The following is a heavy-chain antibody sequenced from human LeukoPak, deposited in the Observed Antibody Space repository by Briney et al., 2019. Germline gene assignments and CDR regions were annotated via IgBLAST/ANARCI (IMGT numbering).Heavy chain of an antibody. J-gene: IGHJ2*01. CDR3: AREPHYDLLIGYALGYLDL. CDR2: INSNSGDT. CDR1: GYTFTGYY. Sequence: ASVQVSCKASGYTFTGYYMHWVRQAPGQGLEWMGWINSNSGDTNYARKFQGRVTMTRDTSISTAYMELSRLRSDDTAVYYCAREPHYDLLIGYALGYLDLWGRGTLLTVSS. D-gene: IGHD3-9*01. V-gene: IGHV1-2*02.